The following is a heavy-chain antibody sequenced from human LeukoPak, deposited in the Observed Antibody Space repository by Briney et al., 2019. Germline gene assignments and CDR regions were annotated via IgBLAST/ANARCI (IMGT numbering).Heavy chain of an antibody. Sequence: GGSLGLSCAASGFTVSSNYMSWVRQAPGKGLEWVSVIYSGGSTYYADSVKGRFTISRDNSKNTLYLQMNSLRAEDTAVYYCARAAGYSYANFDYWGQGTLVTVSS. CDR2: IYSGGST. CDR3: ARAAGYSYANFDY. D-gene: IGHD5-18*01. J-gene: IGHJ4*02. V-gene: IGHV3-53*01. CDR1: GFTVSSNY.